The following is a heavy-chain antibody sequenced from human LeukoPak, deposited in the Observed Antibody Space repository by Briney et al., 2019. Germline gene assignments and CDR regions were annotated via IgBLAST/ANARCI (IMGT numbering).Heavy chain of an antibody. J-gene: IGHJ4*02. D-gene: IGHD5-18*01. CDR1: GFTFRNYA. CDR3: AKRGYSSPNSYFDD. Sequence: RAGGSLRLSCEASGFTFRNYAMSWVRLGPGKGLEGVAAISGSGDQSYYANSVKGRLTISRDNSKGTLYLEMNSLRPDDTAVYYCAKRGYSSPNSYFDDWGQGALVTVSS. V-gene: IGHV3-23*01. CDR2: ISGSGDQS.